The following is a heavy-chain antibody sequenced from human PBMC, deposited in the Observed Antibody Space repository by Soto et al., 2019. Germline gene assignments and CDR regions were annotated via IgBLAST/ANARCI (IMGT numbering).Heavy chain of an antibody. D-gene: IGHD2-2*01. CDR3: AKPPTAAMSGVDY. V-gene: IGHV3-23*01. Sequence: PGGSLRLSCAASGFTFSSYAMSWVRQAPGKGLEWVSVISESGGSIYYADSVKGRFTISRDNSKNTLYLQMDSLRADDTAVYYCAKPPTAAMSGVDYWGHGTLVTVSS. CDR2: ISESGGSI. J-gene: IGHJ4*01. CDR1: GFTFSSYA.